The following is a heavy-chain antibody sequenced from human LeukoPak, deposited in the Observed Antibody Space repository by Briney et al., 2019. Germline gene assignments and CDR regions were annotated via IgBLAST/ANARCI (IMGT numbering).Heavy chain of an antibody. V-gene: IGHV4-59*06. CDR3: ARETGSNAFDI. J-gene: IGHJ3*02. Sequence: SETLSLTCTVSGGSISSYYWSWIRQPPGKGLEWIGYIYYSGSTYYNPSLKSRINISVDTSKTQFSLNLRSVTATDTAVYYCARETGSNAFDIWGQGTMVTVSS. CDR2: IYYSGST. CDR1: GGSISSYY.